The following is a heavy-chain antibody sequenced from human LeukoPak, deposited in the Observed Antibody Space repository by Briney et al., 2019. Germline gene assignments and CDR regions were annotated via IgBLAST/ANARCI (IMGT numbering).Heavy chain of an antibody. CDR1: GGTFSSYA. CDR3: ATDPYSSGWVPPNY. Sequence: GASVKVSCKAPGGTFSSYAISWVRQAPGQGLEWMGGIIPIFGTANYAQKFQGRVTMTEDTSTDTAYMELSSLRSEDTAVYYCATDPYSSGWVPPNYWGQGTLVTVSS. D-gene: IGHD6-19*01. J-gene: IGHJ4*02. V-gene: IGHV1-69*06. CDR2: IIPIFGTA.